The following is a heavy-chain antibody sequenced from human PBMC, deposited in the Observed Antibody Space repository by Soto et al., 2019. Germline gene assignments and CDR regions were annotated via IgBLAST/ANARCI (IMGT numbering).Heavy chain of an antibody. D-gene: IGHD3-10*01. Sequence: SGGSLRLSCAASGFTFSSYGMHWVRQAPGKGLEWVAVIWYDGSNKYYADSVKGRFTISRDNSKNTLYLQMNSLRAEDTAVYYCARDKYSLRNYYGSGRVGMDVWGQGTTVTVSS. J-gene: IGHJ6*02. CDR2: IWYDGSNK. V-gene: IGHV3-33*01. CDR1: GFTFSSYG. CDR3: ARDKYSLRNYYGSGRVGMDV.